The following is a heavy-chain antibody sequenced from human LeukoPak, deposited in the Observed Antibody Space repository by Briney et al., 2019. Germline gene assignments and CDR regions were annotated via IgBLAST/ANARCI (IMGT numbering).Heavy chain of an antibody. CDR3: ARDLAVAGDLYNWFDP. Sequence: SETLCLTCTVSGGSISSGSYYWSWIRQPAGKGLEWIGRIYTSGSTNYNPSLKSRVTISVDTSKNQFSLKLSSVTAADTAVYYCARDLAVAGDLYNWFDPWGQGTLVTVSS. D-gene: IGHD6-19*01. J-gene: IGHJ5*02. CDR2: IYTSGST. CDR1: GGSISSGSYY. V-gene: IGHV4-61*02.